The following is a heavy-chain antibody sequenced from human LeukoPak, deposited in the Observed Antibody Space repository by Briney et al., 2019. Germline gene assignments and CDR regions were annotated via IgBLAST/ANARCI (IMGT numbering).Heavy chain of an antibody. CDR1: GGTFSSYA. CDR3: ARGMGIPGRHQRFDP. Sequence: SVKVSCKASGGTFSSYAISWVRQAPGQGLEWMGGIIPVFGTPNYAQKFQGRVTITADESTSTTYMELSSLRSEDTAVYYCARGMGIPGRHQRFDPWGQGTLVTVSS. V-gene: IGHV1-69*01. D-gene: IGHD1-26*01. J-gene: IGHJ5*02. CDR2: IIPVFGTP.